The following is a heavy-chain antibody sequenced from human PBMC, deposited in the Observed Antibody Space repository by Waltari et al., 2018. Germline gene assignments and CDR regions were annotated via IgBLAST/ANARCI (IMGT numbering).Heavy chain of an antibody. D-gene: IGHD6-13*01. J-gene: IGHJ4*02. CDR2: IYHSGST. Sequence: QVQLQESGPGLVKPSQTLSLTCTVSGGSISSGGYYWSWIRQHPGKGLEWIGYIYHSGSTDHNPSLKSRVTTSVDRSKNQFSLKLSSVTAADTAVYYCARARAYSSSWYRSLVYFDYWGQGTLVTVSS. CDR1: GGSISSGGYY. CDR3: ARARAYSSSWYRSLVYFDY. V-gene: IGHV4-31*03.